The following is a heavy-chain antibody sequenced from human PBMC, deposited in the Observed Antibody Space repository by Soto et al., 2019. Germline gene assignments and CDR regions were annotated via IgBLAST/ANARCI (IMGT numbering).Heavy chain of an antibody. D-gene: IGHD4-4*01. V-gene: IGHV4-39*01. CDR3: ARQVGNYSNVKTWYYFYY. J-gene: IGHJ4*02. Sequence: PSETLSLTCTVSGGSISSGTYYWAWIRRPPGKGLEWIGSFYYRGSTYYNPSLKSRVSISVDTSKNQFSLKLSSVTAADTSVYYCARQVGNYSNVKTWYYFYYWGQGTLVTVSS. CDR1: GGSISSGTYY. CDR2: FYYRGST.